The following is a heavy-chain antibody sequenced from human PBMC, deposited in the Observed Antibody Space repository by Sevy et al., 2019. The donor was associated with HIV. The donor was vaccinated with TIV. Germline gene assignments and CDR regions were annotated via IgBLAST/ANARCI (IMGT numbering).Heavy chain of an antibody. Sequence: GGSLRLSCVASGFTVSGDYMNWIRQAPGKGLEWVSVISNDGYKYYADSVAGRFTASRDISQNIVYLQMHNLRVEDTAVYYCARRRAMDVWGQGTTVTVSS. V-gene: IGHV3-53*01. CDR2: ISNDGYK. CDR3: ARRRAMDV. J-gene: IGHJ6*02. CDR1: GFTVSGDY.